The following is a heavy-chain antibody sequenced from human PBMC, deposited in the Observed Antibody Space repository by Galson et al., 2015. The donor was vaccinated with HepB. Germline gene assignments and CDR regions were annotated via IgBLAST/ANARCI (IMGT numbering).Heavy chain of an antibody. V-gene: IGHV4-34*01. CDR3: ARFIAAAGTYYFDC. Sequence: ETLSLTCAVYGGSFSGYYWSWIRQPPGKGLEWIGEINHSGSTNYNPSLKSRVTISVDTSKNQFSLKLSSVTAADTAVYYCARFIAAAGTYYFDCWGQGTLVTVSS. J-gene: IGHJ4*02. CDR1: GGSFSGYY. CDR2: INHSGST. D-gene: IGHD6-13*01.